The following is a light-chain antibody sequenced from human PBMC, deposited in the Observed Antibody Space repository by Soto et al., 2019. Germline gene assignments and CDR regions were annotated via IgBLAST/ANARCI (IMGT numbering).Light chain of an antibody. V-gene: IGKV3-15*01. CDR3: QQYNNWPPWT. Sequence: EIVMTQSPATLSVSPGERATLSCRASQSVSGNLAWYQQKPGQAPRLLIYGASTRATGIPARFSGSGSGTEFTVTISSLQSEDFAVYYWQQYNNWPPWTFGQGTKVEIK. J-gene: IGKJ1*01. CDR2: GAS. CDR1: QSVSGN.